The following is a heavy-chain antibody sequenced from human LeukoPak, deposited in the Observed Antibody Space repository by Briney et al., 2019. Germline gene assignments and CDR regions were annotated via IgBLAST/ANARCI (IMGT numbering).Heavy chain of an antibody. CDR3: AKGHDSSLIYYYYYGMDV. D-gene: IGHD3-22*01. V-gene: IGHV3-23*01. CDR1: GFTFSSYA. CDR2: ISGSGGST. Sequence: KPGGSLRLSCAASGFTFSSYAMSWVRQAPGKGLEWVSAISGSGGSTYYADSVKGRFTISRDNSKNTLYLQMNSLRAEDTAVYYCAKGHDSSLIYYYYYGMDVWGQGTTVTVSS. J-gene: IGHJ6*02.